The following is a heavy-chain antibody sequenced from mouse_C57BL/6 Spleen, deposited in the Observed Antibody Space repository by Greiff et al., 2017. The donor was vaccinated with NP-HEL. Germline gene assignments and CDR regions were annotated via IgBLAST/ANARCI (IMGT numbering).Heavy chain of an antibody. Sequence: EVQGVESGGGLVKPGGSLKLSCAASGFTFSSYAMSWVRQTPEKRLEWVATISDGGSYTYYPDNVKGRFTISRDNAKNNLYLQMSHLKSEDTAMYYCARDGGYSNPEYFDYWGQGTTLTVSS. CDR2: ISDGGSYT. CDR3: ARDGGYSNPEYFDY. J-gene: IGHJ2*01. D-gene: IGHD2-5*01. V-gene: IGHV5-4*01. CDR1: GFTFSSYA.